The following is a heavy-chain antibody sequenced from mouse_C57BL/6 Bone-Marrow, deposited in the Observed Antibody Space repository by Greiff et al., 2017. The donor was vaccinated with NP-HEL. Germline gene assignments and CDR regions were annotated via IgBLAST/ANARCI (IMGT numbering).Heavy chain of an antibody. V-gene: IGHV1-81*01. J-gene: IGHJ3*01. CDR1: GYTFTSYG. CDR2: IYPRSGNT. CDR3: ARYDYDAWFAY. Sequence: QLQHSGAELARPGASVKLSCKASGYTFTSYGISWVKQRTGQGLEWIGEIYPRSGNTYYNEKFKGKATLTADKSSSTAYMELRSLTSEDSAVYFCARYDYDAWFAYWGQGTLVTVSA. D-gene: IGHD2-4*01.